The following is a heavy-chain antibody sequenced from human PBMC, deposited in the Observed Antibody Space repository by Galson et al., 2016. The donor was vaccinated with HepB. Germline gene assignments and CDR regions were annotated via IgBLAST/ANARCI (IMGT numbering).Heavy chain of an antibody. CDR3: ARDIRGGGCCYGMDV. D-gene: IGHD2-15*01. CDR2: IKHDGTEK. CDR1: GFSFSTYW. V-gene: IGHV3-7*01. Sequence: SLRLSCAASGFSFSTYWMNWVRQAPGKGLEWVANIKHDGTEKQYVDSVKGRFTISRDNAQNSLSLQMNSLRAEDTAVYYCARDIRGGGCCYGMDVWGQGTTVTVSS. J-gene: IGHJ6*02.